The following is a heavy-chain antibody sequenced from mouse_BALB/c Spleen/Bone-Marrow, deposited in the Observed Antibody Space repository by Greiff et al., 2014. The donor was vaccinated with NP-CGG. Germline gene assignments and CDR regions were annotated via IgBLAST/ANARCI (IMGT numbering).Heavy chain of an antibody. CDR2: IWADGST. Sequence: VQLQQSGPGLVAPSQSLSITCTVSGFSLTNYGVHWVRQPPGKGLEWLGVIWADGSTNYNSALMSRLSTSKDNSKSQVLFKMNSLQTDDTAMYYCARITTATGAMDYWGQGTSDTVSS. CDR3: ARITTATGAMDY. CDR1: GFSLTNYG. D-gene: IGHD1-2*01. J-gene: IGHJ4*01. V-gene: IGHV2-9*02.